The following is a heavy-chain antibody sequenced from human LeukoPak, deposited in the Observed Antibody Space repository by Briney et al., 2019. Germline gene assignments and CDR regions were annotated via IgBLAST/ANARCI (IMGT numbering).Heavy chain of an antibody. CDR1: GYTFTSYD. CDR3: ARGGGMATITDY. D-gene: IGHD5-24*01. CDR2: MNPNSGNT. Sequence: ASVKVSCKASGYTFTSYDINWVRQATGQGLEWMGWMNPNSGNTGYAQKFQGRVNMTRNPSISTAYMELSSLRSEDTAVYYCARGGGMATITDYWGQGTLVTVSS. J-gene: IGHJ4*02. V-gene: IGHV1-8*01.